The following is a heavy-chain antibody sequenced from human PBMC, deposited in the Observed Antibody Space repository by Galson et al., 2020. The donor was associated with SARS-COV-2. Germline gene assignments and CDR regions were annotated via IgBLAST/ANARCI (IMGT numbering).Heavy chain of an antibody. J-gene: IGHJ4*02. D-gene: IGHD4-17*01. CDR2: INNVGST. Sequence: TGGSLRLSCAASGFTVNNNHLSWVRQAPGKGLEWVSVINNVGSTDYADSVKGRFTISRDNSKNTLYLQMSSLRVEDTAVYYSMGYGGNSRWGQGTLVTVSS. V-gene: IGHV3-66*01. CDR3: MGYGGNSR. CDR1: GFTVNNNH.